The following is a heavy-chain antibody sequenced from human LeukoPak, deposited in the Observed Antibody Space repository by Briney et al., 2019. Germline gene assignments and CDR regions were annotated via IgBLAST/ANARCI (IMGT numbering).Heavy chain of an antibody. CDR3: ARSYSSSSNFDY. CDR2: INPNSGGT. Sequence: GASVKVSCKASGYTFTGYYIHWARQAPGQGLEWMGWINPNSGGTKYAQKFQGRVTMTRDTSISTAYMELSRLRSDDTAVYYCARSYSSSSNFDYWGQGTLVTVSS. D-gene: IGHD6-6*01. J-gene: IGHJ4*02. V-gene: IGHV1-2*02. CDR1: GYTFTGYY.